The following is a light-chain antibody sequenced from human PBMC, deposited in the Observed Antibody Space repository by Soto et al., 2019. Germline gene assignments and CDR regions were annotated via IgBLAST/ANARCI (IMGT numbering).Light chain of an antibody. Sequence: DNQIQQYPSTLSATVGDRGTITCRASQRISSWLAWYHQKPGKAPQLLSCDASGLPSGVPSRSSGSESGAEFTLTTSSLPPDDFATYYVQQFMNGSSWTFGQGTNV. CDR1: QRISSW. CDR2: DAS. J-gene: IGKJ1*01. V-gene: IGKV1-5*01. CDR3: QQFMNGSSWT.